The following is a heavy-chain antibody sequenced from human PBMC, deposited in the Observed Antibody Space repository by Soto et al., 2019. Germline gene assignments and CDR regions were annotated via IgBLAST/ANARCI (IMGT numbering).Heavy chain of an antibody. CDR2: IDPSHSYT. CDR3: ARIGNALAASDNYYYYALDV. CDR1: RYGFTLYC. V-gene: IGHV5-10-1*01. Sequence: RGTLKLSYRVSRYGFTLYCTSCVRQMTGKGLAWMGRIDPSHSYTNYSPCLQGHVTISADKYISTAYLQRTSSKAADTAMHYCARIGNALAASDNYYYYALDVWAQGSTLTFS. J-gene: IGHJ6*02. D-gene: IGHD2-15*01.